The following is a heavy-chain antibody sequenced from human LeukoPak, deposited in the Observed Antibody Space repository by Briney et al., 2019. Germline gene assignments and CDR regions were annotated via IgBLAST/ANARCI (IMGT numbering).Heavy chain of an antibody. CDR3: ASASSGYCSSTTCDATFDY. D-gene: IGHD2-2*01. CDR1: GGSISSYY. J-gene: IGHJ4*02. V-gene: IGHV4-4*07. Sequence: SETPSLTCTVSGGSISSYYWSWIRQPAGKGLEWIGRIYTSGSTNYNPSLKSRVTISVDKSKNQFSLKLYSVTAADTAVYYCASASSGYCSSTTCDATFDYWGQGTLVTVSS. CDR2: IYTSGST.